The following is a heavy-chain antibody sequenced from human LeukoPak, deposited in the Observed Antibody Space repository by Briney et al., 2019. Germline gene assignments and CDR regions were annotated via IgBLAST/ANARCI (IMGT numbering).Heavy chain of an antibody. CDR1: GGSISSYY. Sequence: PSETLSLTCTVSGGSISSYYWSWIRQPAGKGLEWIGRIYTSGSTNNNPSLKSRVTMSVDTSNNQFSLKLSSVTAADTAVYYCASGLNDYGDSSLDYWGQGTLVTVSS. CDR3: ASGLNDYGDSSLDY. V-gene: IGHV4-4*07. J-gene: IGHJ4*02. D-gene: IGHD4-17*01. CDR2: IYTSGST.